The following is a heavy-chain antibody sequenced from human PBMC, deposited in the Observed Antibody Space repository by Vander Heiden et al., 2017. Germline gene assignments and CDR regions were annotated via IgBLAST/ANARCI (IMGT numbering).Heavy chain of an antibody. V-gene: IGHV5-51*01. CDR1: GSSFNSYW. J-gene: IGHJ3*01. CDR2: IYPRDSDT. D-gene: IGHD5-12*01. CDR3: ARSSTMSDGAFDV. Sequence: EVQLVQSGAAVRKPGESLKISCQGSGSSFNSYWIAWVRQMPGKGLECMGIIYPRDSDTRYSPTFQGQVTISVDKSITTAFLHWSSLRASDTAMYYCARSSTMSDGAFDVWGLGTMLTVSS.